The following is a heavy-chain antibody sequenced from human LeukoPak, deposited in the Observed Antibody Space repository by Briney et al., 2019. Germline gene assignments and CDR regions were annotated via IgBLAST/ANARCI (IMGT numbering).Heavy chain of an antibody. D-gene: IGHD6-19*01. Sequence: PSETLSLTCAVYGGSFSGYYWSWIRQPPGKGLEGIGEINHSGSTNYNPSLKSRVTISVDTSKNQFSLKLSSVTAADTAVYYCARARRQWLVGANIRGDNPPYYYDYWGQGTLVTVSS. V-gene: IGHV4-34*01. CDR3: ARARRQWLVGANIRGDNPPYYYDY. J-gene: IGHJ4*02. CDR2: INHSGST. CDR1: GGSFSGYY.